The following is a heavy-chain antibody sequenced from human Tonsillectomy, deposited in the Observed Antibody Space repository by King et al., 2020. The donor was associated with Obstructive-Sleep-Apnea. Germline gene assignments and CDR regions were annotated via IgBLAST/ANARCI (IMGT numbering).Heavy chain of an antibody. D-gene: IGHD1-26*01. CDR1: GGSISSDY. J-gene: IGHJ4*02. CDR3: ARSVRGSYYYFDY. V-gene: IGHV4-59*01. CDR2: IYYMGST. Sequence: QLQESGPGLVKPSENLSLTCTVSGGSISSDYWSWIRQPPGKGLEWIGYIYYMGSTNYNPSLKSRGTLSVYTSKNRFSLKLGSVTAADTAVYYCARSVRGSYYYFDYWGQGTLVTVSS.